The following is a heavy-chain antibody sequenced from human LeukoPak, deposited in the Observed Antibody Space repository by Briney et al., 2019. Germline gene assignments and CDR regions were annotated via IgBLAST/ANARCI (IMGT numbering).Heavy chain of an antibody. CDR1: GFNFSYYG. J-gene: IGHJ6*02. CDR3: ARDRFPHDYAHYGMDV. Sequence: GGFLRTSCAASGFNFSYYGIQWVRQAPGKGLGVVTTTWFDGSDKYYAGSVKGRFTISRDHSKNTLYLQMNSLRAEDTAVYYCARDRFPHDYAHYGMDVWGQGTTVTVSS. CDR2: TWFDGSDK. D-gene: IGHD3-16*01. V-gene: IGHV3-33*01.